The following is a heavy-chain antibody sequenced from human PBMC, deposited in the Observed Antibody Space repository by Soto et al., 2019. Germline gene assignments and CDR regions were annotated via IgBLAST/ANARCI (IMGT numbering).Heavy chain of an antibody. J-gene: IGHJ2*01. D-gene: IGHD6-19*01. Sequence: QVQLVESGGGVVQPGRSLRLSCADSGFTFSSYGMHWVRQAPGKGLEWVAVISYDGSNKYYADSVKGRFTISKDNSKNTLYLEMNSLRAEDTAVYYCAKDFQWPEWYFDLGGRGTLVTVSS. CDR3: AKDFQWPEWYFDL. CDR1: GFTFSSYG. CDR2: ISYDGSNK. V-gene: IGHV3-30*18.